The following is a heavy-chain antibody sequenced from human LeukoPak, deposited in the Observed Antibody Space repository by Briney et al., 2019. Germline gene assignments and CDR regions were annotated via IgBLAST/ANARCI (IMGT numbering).Heavy chain of an antibody. D-gene: IGHD2-15*01. Sequence: PSETLSLTCNVSGVSINIYYWSWLRQTPGKGLEWIGRIHGSGSTNYYPALKNRVTISIEKSKNHLCLCLRSVTAADTALYFCARDGGYDSGVFDFWGQGTLVTVSS. CDR2: IHGSGST. J-gene: IGHJ4*02. CDR3: ARDGGYDSGVFDF. V-gene: IGHV4-4*07. CDR1: GVSINIYY.